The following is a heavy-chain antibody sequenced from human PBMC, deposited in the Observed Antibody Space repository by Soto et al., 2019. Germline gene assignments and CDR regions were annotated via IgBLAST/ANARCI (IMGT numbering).Heavy chain of an antibody. V-gene: IGHV4-59*01. J-gene: IGHJ5*02. CDR3: ASVISIAAAGTWWFDP. CDR1: GGSISSYY. D-gene: IGHD6-13*01. Sequence: SETLSLTCTVSGGSISSYYWSWIRQPPGKGLEWIGYIYYSGSTNYNPSLKSRVTISVDTSKNQFSLKLSSVTAADTAVYYCASVISIAAAGTWWFDPWGQGTLVTVSS. CDR2: IYYSGST.